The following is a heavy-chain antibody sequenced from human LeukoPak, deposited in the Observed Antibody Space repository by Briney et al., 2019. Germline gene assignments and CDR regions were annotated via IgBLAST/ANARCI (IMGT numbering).Heavy chain of an antibody. CDR2: ISGSGGST. Sequence: GGTLRLFCAASGFTFSSYGMSWVRQAPGKGLEGVSAISGSGGSTYYADSVKGRFTISRDNSKNTLYLQMNSLGAEATAVYYCAKDRGSGYYGGLIDYWGQGTLVTVSS. D-gene: IGHD3-22*01. CDR1: GFTFSSYG. CDR3: AKDRGSGYYGGLIDY. V-gene: IGHV3-23*01. J-gene: IGHJ4*02.